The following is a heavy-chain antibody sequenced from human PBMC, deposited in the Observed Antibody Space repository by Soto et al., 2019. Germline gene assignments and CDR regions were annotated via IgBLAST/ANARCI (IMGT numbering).Heavy chain of an antibody. CDR3: TKEKSVMYSGYDAFDI. Sequence: GSLRLSCAASGFTFSSYEMDWVRQAPGKGLECVAYISSSGYIMYADSVKGRFTISRDNADNSLYLQMNSLRAEYTAVYYCTKEKSVMYSGYDAFDIWGRGTMVTVSS. CDR2: ISSSGYI. D-gene: IGHD5-12*01. CDR1: GFTFSSYE. V-gene: IGHV3-48*03. J-gene: IGHJ3*02.